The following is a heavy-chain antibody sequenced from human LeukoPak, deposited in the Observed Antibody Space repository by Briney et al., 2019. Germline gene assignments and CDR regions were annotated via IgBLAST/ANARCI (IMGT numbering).Heavy chain of an antibody. CDR2: INHSGST. CDR3: ARHSWVSSSDPFDY. Sequence: GSLRLSCVASRFTFNDYYMSWIRQAPGKGLEWIGEINHSGSTNYNPSLKSRVTISVDTSENQFSLKLSSVTAADTAVYYCARHSWVSSSDPFDYWGQGTLVTVSS. CDR1: RFTFNDYY. D-gene: IGHD6-6*01. J-gene: IGHJ4*02. V-gene: IGHV4-34*01.